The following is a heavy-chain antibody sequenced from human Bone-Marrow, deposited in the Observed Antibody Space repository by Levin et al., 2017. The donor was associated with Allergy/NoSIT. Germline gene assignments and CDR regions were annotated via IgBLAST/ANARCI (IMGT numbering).Heavy chain of an antibody. CDR2: ITGIGGTT. Sequence: GESLKISCAASGFTFSSYAMTWVRQAPGKGLEWVSTITGIGGTTYYADSVKGRFTISRDNSKNTLYLQMNSLRAEDTAIYYCARPFAYSSGWFEYFQHWGQGTLVTVSS. CDR3: ARPFAYSSGWFEYFQH. D-gene: IGHD6-19*01. V-gene: IGHV3-23*01. CDR1: GFTFSSYA. J-gene: IGHJ1*01.